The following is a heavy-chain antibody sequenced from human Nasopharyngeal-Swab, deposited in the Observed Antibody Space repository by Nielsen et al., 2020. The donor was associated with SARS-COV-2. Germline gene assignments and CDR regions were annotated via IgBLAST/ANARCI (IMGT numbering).Heavy chain of an antibody. V-gene: IGHV2-5*01. Sequence: SGPTLVNPTQTLTLTCTFSGFSLSTSGVGVGWIRQPPGKALEWLALIYWNDDKRYSPSLNSRLTITKDTSKNQVVLTMTNMDPVDTATYYCAHRGGYNDSSGYYYWGQGTLVTVSS. D-gene: IGHD3-22*01. CDR3: AHRGGYNDSSGYYY. J-gene: IGHJ4*02. CDR2: IYWNDDK. CDR1: GFSLSTSGVG.